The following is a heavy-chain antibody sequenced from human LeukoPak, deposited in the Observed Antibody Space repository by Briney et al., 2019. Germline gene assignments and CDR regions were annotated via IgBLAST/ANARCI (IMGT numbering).Heavy chain of an antibody. D-gene: IGHD5-12*01. J-gene: IGHJ4*02. V-gene: IGHV3-7*03. Sequence: GGSLRLSCAASGFTFSNYAMNWVRQAPGKGLEWVANIKQDGSEKYYVDSVKGRFTISRDNAKNSLYLQMNSLRAEDTAVYYCASRLLPLDYWGQGTLVTVSS. CDR3: ASRLLPLDY. CDR2: IKQDGSEK. CDR1: GFTFSNYA.